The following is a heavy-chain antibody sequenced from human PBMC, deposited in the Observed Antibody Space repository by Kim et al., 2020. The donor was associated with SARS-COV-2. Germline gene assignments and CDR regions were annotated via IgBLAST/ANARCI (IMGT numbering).Heavy chain of an antibody. CDR1: GYTFTGYY. J-gene: IGHJ6*02. CDR3: ARDIGRIAAAVEIKYYYYYGMDV. CDR2: INPNSGGT. V-gene: IGHV1-2*06. D-gene: IGHD6-13*01. Sequence: ASVKVSCKASGYTFTGYYMHWVRQAPGQGLEWMGRINPNSGGTNYAQKFQGRVTMTRETSISTAYMELSRLRSDDTAVYYCARDIGRIAAAVEIKYYYYYGMDVWGQGTTVTVSS.